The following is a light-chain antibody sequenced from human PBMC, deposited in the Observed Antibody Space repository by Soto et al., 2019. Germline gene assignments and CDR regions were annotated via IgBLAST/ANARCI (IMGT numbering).Light chain of an antibody. CDR3: CSYAGSHTF. CDR1: NNDIGVYNF. J-gene: IGLJ2*01. V-gene: IGLV2-11*01. Sequence: QSALTQPRSVSGSPGQSVTISCTGTNNDIGVYNFVSWYQQHPGKAPKLIIYDVTARPSGVPDRFSGSKSGTTASLTISGLQGGDEADYYCCSYAGSHTFFGGGTKLTVL. CDR2: DVT.